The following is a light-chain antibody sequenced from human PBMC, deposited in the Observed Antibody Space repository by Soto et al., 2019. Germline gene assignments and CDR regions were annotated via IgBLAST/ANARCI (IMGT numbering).Light chain of an antibody. V-gene: IGKV3-20*01. CDR3: QQYAGSPRT. J-gene: IGKJ2*01. CDR2: DAS. CDR1: QSVRSNY. Sequence: EIVLTQSPGTLSLSPGETATLSCRASQSVRSNYLAWYRQKPGQAPRLLIYDASSRATGIPDRFSGSGSDTDFTLTISRLEPEDFAVYYCQQYAGSPRTFGQGTKLEIK.